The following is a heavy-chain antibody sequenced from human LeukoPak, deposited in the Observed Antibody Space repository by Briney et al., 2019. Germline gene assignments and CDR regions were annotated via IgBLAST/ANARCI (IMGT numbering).Heavy chain of an antibody. Sequence: PSQTLSLTCTVSGGSISSGSYYWTWIRQPAGKGLEWIGRISTTGSTNYNPSLKRRVTISVDTSTNQFSLRLSSVTAADTAMYYRARGPFYGDSVRFDYWGQGTLVTVSS. CDR1: GGSISSGSYY. CDR3: ARGPFYGDSVRFDY. V-gene: IGHV4-61*02. J-gene: IGHJ4*02. D-gene: IGHD4-17*01. CDR2: ISTTGST.